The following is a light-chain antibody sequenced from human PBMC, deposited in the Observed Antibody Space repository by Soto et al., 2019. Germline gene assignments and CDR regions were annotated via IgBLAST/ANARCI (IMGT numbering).Light chain of an antibody. J-gene: IGKJ1*01. CDR2: DAS. V-gene: IGKV1-5*01. CDR1: QSISSW. Sequence: DIQMTQSPSTLSASVGDRVTITCRASQSISSWLAWYQQKPGRAPKVLIFDASSLESGVPSRFSGSGSATEFTLTISSLQPDDFATYYCQHYNSYRWAFGQGTKVDIK. CDR3: QHYNSYRWA.